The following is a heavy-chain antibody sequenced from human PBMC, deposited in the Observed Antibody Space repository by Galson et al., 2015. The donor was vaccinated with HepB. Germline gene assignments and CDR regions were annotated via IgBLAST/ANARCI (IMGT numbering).Heavy chain of an antibody. Sequence: SVKVSCKASGYTFTSYAMHWVRQAPGQRLEWMGWINAGNGNTKYSQKFQGRVTITRDTSASTAYMELSSLRSEDTAVYYCARDLKIAVAGLYYWGQGTLVTVSS. CDR2: INAGNGNT. CDR1: GYTFTSYA. CDR3: ARDLKIAVAGLYY. D-gene: IGHD6-19*01. J-gene: IGHJ4*02. V-gene: IGHV1-3*01.